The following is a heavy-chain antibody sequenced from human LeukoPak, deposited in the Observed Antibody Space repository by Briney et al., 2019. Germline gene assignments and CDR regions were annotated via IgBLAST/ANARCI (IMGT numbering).Heavy chain of an antibody. J-gene: IGHJ4*02. CDR3: ASTWIQLWPTEGFDY. V-gene: IGHV4-61*02. CDR1: GGSISSGSYY. Sequence: SETLSLTCTVSGGSISSGSYYWSWIRQPAGKGLEWIGRIYTSGSTNYNPSLKSRVTISVDTSKNQFSLKLSSVTAADTAVYYCASTWIQLWPTEGFDYWGQGTLVTVSS. D-gene: IGHD5-18*01. CDR2: IYTSGST.